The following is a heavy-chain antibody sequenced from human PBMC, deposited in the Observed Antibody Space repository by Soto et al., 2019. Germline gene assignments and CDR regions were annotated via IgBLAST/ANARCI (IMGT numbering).Heavy chain of an antibody. V-gene: IGHV4-59*01. D-gene: IGHD3-3*01. J-gene: IGHJ4*02. CDR1: GDSISSNH. CDR3: ARNIRGGSYDHFFDY. CDR2: IYNAGST. Sequence: XGTLSLTCTVSGDSISSNHWTWIRQPPGKGLEWLGHIYNAGSTNYNPSLGSRVSISVDTSENHFSLKLDSVTAADTAVYFCARNIRGGSYDHFFDYWGQGTLVTVSS.